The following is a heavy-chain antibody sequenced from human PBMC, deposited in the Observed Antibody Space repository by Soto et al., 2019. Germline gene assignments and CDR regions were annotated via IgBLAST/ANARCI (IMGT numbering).Heavy chain of an antibody. D-gene: IGHD3-16*01. CDR2: INSDGSST. J-gene: IGHJ4*02. CDR1: GFTFSRYW. V-gene: IGHV3-74*01. Sequence: HPGGSLRLSCAASGFTFSRYWMHWVRQAPGKGLVWVSRINSDGSSTNYADSVKGRFTISRDNAKNTLYLQMNSLRAEDTAVYYCARDGGILLLDYWGQGTLVTVSS. CDR3: ARDGGILLLDY.